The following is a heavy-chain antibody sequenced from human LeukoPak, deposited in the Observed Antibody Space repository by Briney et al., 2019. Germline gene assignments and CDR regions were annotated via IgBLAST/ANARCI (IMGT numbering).Heavy chain of an antibody. CDR1: GFTFSSFG. D-gene: IGHD1-26*01. CDR3: ARGNRGRDYGGDS. Sequence: GGSLRLSCAASGFTFSSFGMHWVRQAPGKGLEWVAVISYDGSNKYSADSVKGRFTISRDNAKNSLYLQMSSLRAEDTAIYYCARGNRGRDYGGDSWGQGTLVTVSS. CDR2: ISYDGSNK. J-gene: IGHJ4*02. V-gene: IGHV3-30*03.